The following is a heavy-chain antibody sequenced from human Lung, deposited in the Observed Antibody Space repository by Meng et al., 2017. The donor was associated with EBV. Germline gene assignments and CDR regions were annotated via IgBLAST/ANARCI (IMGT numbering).Heavy chain of an antibody. CDR1: GGSISSGGYY. D-gene: IGHD1-26*01. J-gene: IGHJ4*02. CDR2: VYYSGTT. Sequence: QLQLQESGSGLVKPSQTLSLTCAASGGSISSGGYYWSWIRQHPGKPLEWIGSVYYSGTTYSSPSLQTRVTISVDTSNNQFSLKLRSVTPTDTAVYFCARSTFDYWGQGTLVTVSS. V-gene: IGHV4-30-2*03. CDR3: ARSTFDY.